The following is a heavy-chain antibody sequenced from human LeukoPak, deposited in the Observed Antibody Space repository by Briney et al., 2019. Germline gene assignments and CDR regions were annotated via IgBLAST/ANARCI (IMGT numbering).Heavy chain of an antibody. D-gene: IGHD3-9*01. CDR2: IRYSGST. Sequence: SETLSLTCTVSGGSVSSGSYYWSWIRQPPGKGLEWIAFIRYSGSTNYNPSLKSRVTISLDTSKNQFSLRLTSVTAADTAVYYCARDSDDWSIRYWGQGALVTVSS. CDR1: GGSVSSGSYY. J-gene: IGHJ4*02. CDR3: ARDSDDWSIRY. V-gene: IGHV4-61*01.